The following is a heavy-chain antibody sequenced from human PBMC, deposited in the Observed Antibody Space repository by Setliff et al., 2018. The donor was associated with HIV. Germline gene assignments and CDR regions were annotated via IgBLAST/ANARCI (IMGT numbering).Heavy chain of an antibody. J-gene: IGHJ6*02. CDR2: IYHSGST. V-gene: IGHV4-30-2*01. CDR3: ARAKVEWLFGGLYYYGMDV. CDR1: GGSISSGGYS. D-gene: IGHD3-3*01. Sequence: SETLSLTCAVSGGSISSGGYSWSWIRQPPGKGLEWIGYIYHSGSTYYNPSPRSRVTISVDRSKNQFSLKLSSVTAADTAVYYCARAKVEWLFGGLYYYGMDVWGPGTTVTVSS.